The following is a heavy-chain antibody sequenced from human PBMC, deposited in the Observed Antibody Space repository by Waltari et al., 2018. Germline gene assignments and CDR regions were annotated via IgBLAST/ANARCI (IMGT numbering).Heavy chain of an antibody. Sequence: QVQLVESGGGVVQPGRSLRLSCAASGSTFSSYAMHWVRQAPGKGLEWVAVISYDGSNKYYADSVKGRFTISRDNSKNTLYLQMNSLRAEDTAVYYCARDTYGDYRFDYWGQGTLVTVSS. CDR2: ISYDGSNK. V-gene: IGHV3-30-3*01. CDR1: GSTFSSYA. D-gene: IGHD4-17*01. CDR3: ARDTYGDYRFDY. J-gene: IGHJ4*02.